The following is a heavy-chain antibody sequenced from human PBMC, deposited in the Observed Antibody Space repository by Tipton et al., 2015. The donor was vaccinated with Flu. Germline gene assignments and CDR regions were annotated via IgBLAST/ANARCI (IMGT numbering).Heavy chain of an antibody. D-gene: IGHD3-3*01. CDR2: INHSGST. CDR3: ASAMGSYYDFWSGYSTRRNWFDP. CDR1: GGSFSGYY. Sequence: TLSLTCAVYGGSFSGYYWSWIRQPPGKGLAWIGEINHSGSTNYNPSPKSRVTISVDTSKNQFSLKLSSVTAADTAVYYCASAMGSYYDFWSGYSTRRNWFDPWGQGTLVTVSS. J-gene: IGHJ5*02. V-gene: IGHV4-34*01.